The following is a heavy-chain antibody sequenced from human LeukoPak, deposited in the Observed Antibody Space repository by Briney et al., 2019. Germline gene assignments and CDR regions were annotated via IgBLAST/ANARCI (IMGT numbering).Heavy chain of an antibody. Sequence: SETLSLTCTVSGDSISAYYWSWIRQAAGKGLDYIGRVFASGGANHSPSHENRVTMSVDTSKNQFSLRLRSVTAADTAMYYCARGRQNGDYFDHWGQGILVTVSS. J-gene: IGHJ4*02. CDR2: VFASGGA. CDR1: GDSISAYY. CDR3: ARGRQNGDYFDH. D-gene: IGHD4-17*01. V-gene: IGHV4-4*07.